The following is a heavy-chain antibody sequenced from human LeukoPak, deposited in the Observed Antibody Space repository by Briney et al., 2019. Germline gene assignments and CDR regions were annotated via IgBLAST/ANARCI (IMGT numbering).Heavy chain of an antibody. D-gene: IGHD6-19*01. J-gene: IGHJ4*02. CDR2: ISWDSGSI. CDR1: GFTFNDYA. Sequence: GGSLRLSCAASGFTFNDYAMHWVRHAPGKGLEWVSGISWDSGSIGYADSVKGRFTISRDNSKNTLYLQMNSLRAEDTAVYCATGSSSGWYGRLDYWGQGTLVTVSS. CDR3: ATGSSSGWYGRLDY. V-gene: IGHV3-9*01.